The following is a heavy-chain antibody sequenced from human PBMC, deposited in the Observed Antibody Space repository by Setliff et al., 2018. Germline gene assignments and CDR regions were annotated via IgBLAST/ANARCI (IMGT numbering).Heavy chain of an antibody. CDR1: GYTFTNYW. V-gene: IGHV5-51*01. J-gene: IGHJ4*02. Sequence: PGESLKISCKSYGYTFTNYWIAWVRQVPGKGLEWMGIIYPGDSDTRYSPSFQGQVTISVDKSISTAYLQWTSLKASDTAMYYCARGIAAAGTVYFDYWGQGSLVTVSS. CDR3: ARGIAAAGTVYFDY. D-gene: IGHD6-13*01. CDR2: IYPGDSDT.